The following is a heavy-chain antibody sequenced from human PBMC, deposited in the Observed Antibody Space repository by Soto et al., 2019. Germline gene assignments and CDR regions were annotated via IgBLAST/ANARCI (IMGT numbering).Heavy chain of an antibody. D-gene: IGHD3-22*01. CDR3: ARSGYQNWFDP. CDR1: GGSIRSGGYY. V-gene: IGHV4-31*03. J-gene: IGHJ5*02. CDR2: IYYSGST. Sequence: SETLSLTCTVSGGSIRSGGYYWSWIRQHPGKGLEWIGYIYYSGSTYYNPSLKSRFTISVDTSKNQFSLKLSSVTAADTAVYYCARSGYQNWFDPWGQGTLVTVSS.